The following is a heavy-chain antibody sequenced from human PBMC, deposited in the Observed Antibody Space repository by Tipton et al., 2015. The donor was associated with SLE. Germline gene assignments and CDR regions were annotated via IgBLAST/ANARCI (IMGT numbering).Heavy chain of an antibody. CDR2: INHSGGT. CDR1: GDSISSSSYY. CDR3: ARSRVGLGYNYDMDV. J-gene: IGHJ6*03. D-gene: IGHD7-27*01. Sequence: TLSLTCIVSGDSISSSSYYWGWIRQSPGKGLEWIGEINHSGGTTYNPSLESRVTISVDTSKNHFSLKLSSVTAADTAVYYCARSRVGLGYNYDMDVWGKGTTVTVSS. V-gene: IGHV4-39*07.